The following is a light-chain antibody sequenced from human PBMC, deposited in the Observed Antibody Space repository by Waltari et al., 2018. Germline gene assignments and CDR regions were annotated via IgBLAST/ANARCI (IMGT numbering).Light chain of an antibody. CDR3: QQYGSSPWT. CDR1: QSVSSSY. Sequence: TQSPGTLSLSPGERATLSCRASQSVSSSYLAWYQKKPGQAPRLLIYGASSRATGIPDRFSGSGSGTDFTLTISRLEPEDFAVYYCQQYGSSPWTFGQGTKVEIK. V-gene: IGKV3-20*01. J-gene: IGKJ1*01. CDR2: GAS.